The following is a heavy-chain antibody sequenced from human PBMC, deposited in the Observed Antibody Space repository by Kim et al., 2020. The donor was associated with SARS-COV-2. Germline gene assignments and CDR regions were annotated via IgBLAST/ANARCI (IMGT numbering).Heavy chain of an antibody. CDR3: ARDRSIVSYATLDY. CDR2: ISYDGSNK. V-gene: IGHV3-30*04. D-gene: IGHD3-16*02. CDR1: GFTFSSYA. Sequence: GGSLRLSCAASGFTFSSYAMHWVRQAPGKGLEWVAVISYDGSNKYYADSVKGRFTISRDNSKNTLYLQMNSLRAEDTAVYYCARDRSIVSYATLDYWGQGTLVTVSS. J-gene: IGHJ4*02.